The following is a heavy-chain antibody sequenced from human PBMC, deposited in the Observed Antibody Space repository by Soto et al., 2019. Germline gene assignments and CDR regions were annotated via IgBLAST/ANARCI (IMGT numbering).Heavy chain of an antibody. CDR1: GGSISSGDYY. V-gene: IGHV4-30-4*01. CDR2: IYYSGST. D-gene: IGHD6-13*01. Sequence: SETLSLTCTVSGGSISSGDYYWSWIRQPPGKGLEWIGYIYYSGSTYYNPSLKSRVTISVDTSKNQFSLKLSSVTAADTAVYYCARGRKQQPMVYWGQGTLVTVSS. J-gene: IGHJ4*02. CDR3: ARGRKQQPMVY.